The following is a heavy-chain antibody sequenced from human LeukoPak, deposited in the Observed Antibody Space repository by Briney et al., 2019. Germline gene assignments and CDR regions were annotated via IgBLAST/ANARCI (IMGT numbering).Heavy chain of an antibody. CDR1: GYTFTIYY. J-gene: IGHJ4*02. V-gene: IGHV1-46*01. Sequence: GASVTVSFKASGYTFTIYYMHWVRQAPGQGLEWMGIINPSGGSTSYAQKFQGRVTMTRDTSTSTVYMELSSLRSEDTAVYYCATGYSYGLDYWGQATLVTVSS. CDR2: INPSGGST. CDR3: ATGYSYGLDY. D-gene: IGHD5-18*01.